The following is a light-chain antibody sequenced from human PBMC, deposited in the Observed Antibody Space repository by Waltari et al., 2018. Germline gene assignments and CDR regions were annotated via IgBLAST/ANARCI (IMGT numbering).Light chain of an antibody. CDR3: QQGNDFPLT. V-gene: IGKV1-12*01. CDR2: DAS. Sequence: DIQMTQSPSSVSASAGDRVIITCRARQDISRWLAWYQQKPGKAPKFLIYDASTLQSGVPSRFSGSGSGTDFTLTISSLQPEDFATYYCQQGNDFPLTFGGGTKVEI. J-gene: IGKJ4*01. CDR1: QDISRW.